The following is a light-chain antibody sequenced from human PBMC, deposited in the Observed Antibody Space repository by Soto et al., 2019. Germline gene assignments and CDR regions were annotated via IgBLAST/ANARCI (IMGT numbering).Light chain of an antibody. CDR1: QSVSSN. J-gene: IGKJ4*01. Sequence: EIVMTQSPATLSVSPGERATLSCRASQSVSSNLAWYQQKPGQAPRLLIYGASTRATGIPARFSGSGSGTELTLTISSLQSEDFAVYYCQQYNNWPLTFGGETKVDIK. CDR3: QQYNNWPLT. CDR2: GAS. V-gene: IGKV3-15*01.